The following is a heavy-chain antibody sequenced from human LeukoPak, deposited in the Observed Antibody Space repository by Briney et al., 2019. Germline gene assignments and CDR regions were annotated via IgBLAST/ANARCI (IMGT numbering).Heavy chain of an antibody. D-gene: IGHD2-2*01. J-gene: IGHJ4*02. V-gene: IGHV3-23*01. CDR1: GFTFSNYA. Sequence: PGGSLRLSCAASGFTFSNYAMSWVRQAPGKGLEWVSAISGSGGSTYYADSVKGRFTISRDNSKNTLYLQMNSLRAEDTAVYYCAIRYCSNTSCYGKDFDYWGQGTLVTVSS. CDR3: AIRYCSNTSCYGKDFDY. CDR2: ISGSGGST.